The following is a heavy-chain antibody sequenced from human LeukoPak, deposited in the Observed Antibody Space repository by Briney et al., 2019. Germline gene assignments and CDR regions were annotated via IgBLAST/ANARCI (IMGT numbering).Heavy chain of an antibody. J-gene: IGHJ4*02. Sequence: GGSLSLSCAASGFTLSIYWFHWVRHATGKGLVCVSRITPDGSITNYADSVKGRFTISRDNAKNTLYLQMNSLRDEDTAVYYCVRAKNWNFDSWGQGTLVTVSS. CDR2: ITPDGSIT. V-gene: IGHV3-74*01. CDR3: VRAKNWNFDS. CDR1: GFTLSIYW. D-gene: IGHD1-1*01.